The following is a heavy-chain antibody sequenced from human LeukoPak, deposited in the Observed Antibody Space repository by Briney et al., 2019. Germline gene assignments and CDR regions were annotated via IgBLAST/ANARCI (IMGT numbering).Heavy chain of an antibody. V-gene: IGHV3-23*01. D-gene: IGHD4-17*01. J-gene: IGHJ6*03. CDR1: GFTFRSYA. CDR3: AKDKYGDTYYYYYYYMDV. Sequence: GGSLRLSCAASGFTFRSYAMSWVRQAPGKGLEWVSAISGSGGSTYYADYVKGRFTISRDNSKNTLYLQMNSLRAEDTAVYYCAKDKYGDTYYYYYYYMDVWGKGTTVTVSS. CDR2: ISGSGGST.